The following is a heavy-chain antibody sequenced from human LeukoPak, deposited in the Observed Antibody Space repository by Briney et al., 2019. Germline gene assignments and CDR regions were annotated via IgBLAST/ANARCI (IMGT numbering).Heavy chain of an antibody. CDR2: ISGSGGST. J-gene: IGHJ4*02. CDR3: AKENNYDFWSGYPHFDY. CDR1: GFTFSSYA. Sequence: GGSLRLSCAASGFTFSSYAMSWVRQAPGKGLEWVSAISGSGGSTYYADSVKGRFTISRDNSKNTLYLQMNSLRAEDTAVYYCAKENNYDFWSGYPHFDYWGQGTLVTVSS. V-gene: IGHV3-23*01. D-gene: IGHD3-3*01.